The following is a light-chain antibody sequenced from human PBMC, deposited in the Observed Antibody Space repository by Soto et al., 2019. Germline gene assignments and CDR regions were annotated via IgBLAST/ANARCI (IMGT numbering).Light chain of an antibody. J-gene: IGLJ2*01. CDR3: SSYTSTNTQL. CDR1: SSDVGGYNF. CDR2: NVS. Sequence: QPVLTQPASVSGSPGQSITISCTGTSSDVGGYNFVSWYQQHPGKAPKLMIYNVSNRPSGVSNRFSGSKSGNTASLTISGLQAEDEAHYYCSSYTSTNTQLFGGGTKVTVL. V-gene: IGLV2-14*03.